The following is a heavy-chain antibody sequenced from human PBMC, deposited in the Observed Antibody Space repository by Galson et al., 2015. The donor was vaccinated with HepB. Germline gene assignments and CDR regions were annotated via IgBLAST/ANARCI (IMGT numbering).Heavy chain of an antibody. CDR1: GFTFSSYA. CDR2: ISYDGSNK. J-gene: IGHJ4*02. D-gene: IGHD6-19*01. CDR3: ARKQWLSD. V-gene: IGHV3-30-3*01. Sequence: SLRLSCAASGFTFSSYAMHWVRQAPGKGLEWVAVISYDGSNKYYADSVKGRFTISRDNSKNTLYLQMNSLRAEDTAVYYCARKQWLSDWGQGTLVTVSS.